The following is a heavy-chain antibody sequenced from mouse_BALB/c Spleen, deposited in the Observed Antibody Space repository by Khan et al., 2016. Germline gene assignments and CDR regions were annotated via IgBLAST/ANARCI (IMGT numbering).Heavy chain of an antibody. CDR2: ISSGGSS. Sequence: EVELVESGGGLVKPGGSLKLSCAASGFTFSSYAMSWVRQTPEKRLEWVASISSGGSSFYPDILKDRFTISRDNARNILSLQISSLRSEDTAMYYCTTKVYYFDYWGQGTTLTVSS. CDR3: TTKVYYFDY. V-gene: IGHV5-6-5*01. J-gene: IGHJ2*01. CDR1: GFTFSSYA.